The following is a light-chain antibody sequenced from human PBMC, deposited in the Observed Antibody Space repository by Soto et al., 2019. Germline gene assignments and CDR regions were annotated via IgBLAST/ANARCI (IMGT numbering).Light chain of an antibody. J-gene: IGKJ1*01. V-gene: IGKV3-11*01. CDR1: QTVTTN. Sequence: EIVLTQSPATRSLSPRERATHSCRASQTVTTNLAWYQQRPGQAPRLLIYDASNRATGIPARFSGSGSGTEFTLTISSLESEDFAVYYCQQYSNWLRTFGQGTKVDIK. CDR2: DAS. CDR3: QQYSNWLRT.